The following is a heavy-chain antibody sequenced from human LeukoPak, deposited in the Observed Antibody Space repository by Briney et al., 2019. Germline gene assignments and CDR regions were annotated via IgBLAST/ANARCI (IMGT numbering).Heavy chain of an antibody. CDR1: GYTFTSYY. V-gene: IGHV1-2*02. D-gene: IGHD5-18*01. CDR3: ARVGRYSYGSGDY. Sequence: ASVKVSCKASGYTFTSYYMHWVRQAPGQGLEWMGWINPNSGGTNYAQKFQGRVTMTRDTSISTAYMELSRLRSDDTAVYYCARVGRYSYGSGDYWGQGTLVTVSS. CDR2: INPNSGGT. J-gene: IGHJ4*02.